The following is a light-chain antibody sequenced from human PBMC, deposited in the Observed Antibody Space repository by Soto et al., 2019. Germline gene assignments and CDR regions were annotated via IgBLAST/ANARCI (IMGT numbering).Light chain of an antibody. CDR2: DAS. CDR1: QRVSSSY. Sequence: PGERATLSCGASQRVSSSYLAWYQQKPGLAPRLLIYDASTRATGIPDRFSGSGSGTDFTLTISRLEPEDFAVYYCQQYGSSPRYTFGQGTKLEIK. J-gene: IGKJ2*01. CDR3: QQYGSSPRYT. V-gene: IGKV3D-20*01.